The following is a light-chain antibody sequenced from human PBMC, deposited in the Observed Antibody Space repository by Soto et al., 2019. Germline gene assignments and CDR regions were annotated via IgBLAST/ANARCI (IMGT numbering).Light chain of an antibody. CDR1: QSLTTNY. CDR2: DAS. V-gene: IGKV3-20*01. Sequence: DIVLTQSPGTLSLSPGERATLSCRASQSLTTNYLAWYQQKPGQAPRLLIYDASSRATGIPDRFSGSGSGTDFTLTIARLEPEDCAVFYCQQGVTFGGGTKVEIK. CDR3: QQGVT. J-gene: IGKJ4*01.